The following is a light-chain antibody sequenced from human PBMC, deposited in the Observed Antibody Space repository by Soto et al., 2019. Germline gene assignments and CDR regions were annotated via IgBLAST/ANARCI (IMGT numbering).Light chain of an antibody. V-gene: IGKV3-15*01. Sequence: EIMMTQSPGTLSASPGERATLSCRASQSVYSNLAWYQQKPGQAPRLLIYAVSSRAIGIPARFSVGGSGTEFTLTISSLQSEDFAVYCCQQYNKWPLTFGQGTKVEIK. J-gene: IGKJ1*01. CDR1: QSVYSN. CDR3: QQYNKWPLT. CDR2: AVS.